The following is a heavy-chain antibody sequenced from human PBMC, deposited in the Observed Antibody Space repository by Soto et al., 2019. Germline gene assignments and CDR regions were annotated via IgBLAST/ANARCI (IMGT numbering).Heavy chain of an antibody. CDR2: ISGYNGNT. Sequence: QVQVVQSGDEVKKPGASVKVSCKASCYTFTNYGFSWVRQAPGQGLEWMGWISGYNGNTKYAEKFQGRVTMTTDTSTSTAHMELRSLRSDDTAVYYCAREGQAPYYYYGMDVWCQGTAVTVSS. CDR1: CYTFTNYG. V-gene: IGHV1-18*01. CDR3: AREGQAPYYYYGMDV. J-gene: IGHJ6*02.